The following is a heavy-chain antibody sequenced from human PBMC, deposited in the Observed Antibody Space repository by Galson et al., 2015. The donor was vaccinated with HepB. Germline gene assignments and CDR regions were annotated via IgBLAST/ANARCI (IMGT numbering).Heavy chain of an antibody. J-gene: IGHJ4*02. Sequence: SLRLSCAASGFTFNSYAMSWVRQAPGKGLEWVSAISGSGGSTYYADSVKGRFTISRDNSKNTLYLQMNSLRAEDTAVYYCAKLGTKPGIAVAGTDYFDYWGQGTLVTVSS. CDR3: AKLGTKPGIAVAGTDYFDY. CDR2: ISGSGGST. D-gene: IGHD6-19*01. CDR1: GFTFNSYA. V-gene: IGHV3-23*01.